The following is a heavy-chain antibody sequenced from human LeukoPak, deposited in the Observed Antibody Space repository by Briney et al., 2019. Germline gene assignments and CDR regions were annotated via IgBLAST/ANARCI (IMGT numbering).Heavy chain of an antibody. Sequence: SETLSLTCAVYGGSFSGYYWSWIRQPPGEGLEWIGEINHSGSTNYNPSLKSRVTISVDTSKNQFSLKLSSVTAADTAVYYCARVSRMVGRYYYYGMDVWGQGTTVTVSS. J-gene: IGHJ6*02. V-gene: IGHV4-34*01. CDR3: ARVSRMVGRYYYYGMDV. D-gene: IGHD3-10*01. CDR1: GGSFSGYY. CDR2: INHSGST.